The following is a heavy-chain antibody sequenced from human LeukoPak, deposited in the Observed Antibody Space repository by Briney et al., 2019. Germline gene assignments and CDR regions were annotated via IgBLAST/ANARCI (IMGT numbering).Heavy chain of an antibody. V-gene: IGHV3-23*01. CDR3: AKDPIRRRDGYNSDY. J-gene: IGHJ4*02. Sequence: GGSLRLSCAASGFTFSSYAMSWVRQAPGKGLEWVSAISGSGGSTYYADSAKGRFTISRDNSKNTLYLQMNSLRAEDTAVYYCAKDPIRRRDGYNSDYWGQGTLVTVSS. CDR2: ISGSGGST. D-gene: IGHD5-12*01. CDR1: GFTFSSYA.